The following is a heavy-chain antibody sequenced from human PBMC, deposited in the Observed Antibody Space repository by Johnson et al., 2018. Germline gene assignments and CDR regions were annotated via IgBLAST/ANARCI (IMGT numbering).Heavy chain of an antibody. CDR3: TRWTIGGTYCYYSGRDV. D-gene: IGHD3-10*01. CDR2: IRSTAYGGTP. V-gene: IGHV3-49*05. Sequence: VQLVESGGGLVKPGRSLRLSCTASGFTFGDFAMSWFRQAPGMGLEWIGFIRSTAYGGTPEYAASVKGRFTISRDDSKSIAYLQRNSLKAERTAVYSCTRWTIGGTYCYYSGRDVWGQGTTVTVSS. CDR1: GFTFGDFA. J-gene: IGHJ6*02.